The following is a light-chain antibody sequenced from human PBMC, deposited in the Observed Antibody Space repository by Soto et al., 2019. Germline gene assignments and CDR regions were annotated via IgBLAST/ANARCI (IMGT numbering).Light chain of an antibody. J-gene: IGLJ2*01. CDR2: SSN. Sequence: QSVLTQPPSASGTPGQRVTISCSGSSSNIGTNTVNWYQQLPGAAPKLLMYSSNERPSGVPDRFSGCKSGTSASLAISGLQSEDEADYYCVAWDDNLKGPAFGGGTKVTVL. CDR3: VAWDDNLKGPA. CDR1: SSNIGTNT. V-gene: IGLV1-44*01.